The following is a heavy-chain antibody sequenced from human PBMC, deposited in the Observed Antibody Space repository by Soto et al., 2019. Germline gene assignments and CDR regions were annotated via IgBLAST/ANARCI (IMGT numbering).Heavy chain of an antibody. J-gene: IGHJ4*02. CDR2: ISYDGSNK. D-gene: IGHD3-10*01. V-gene: IGHV3-30-3*01. Sequence: QVQLVESGGGVVQPGRSLRLSCAASGFTFSSYAMHWVRQAPGKGLEWVAVISYDGSNKYYADSVKGRFTISRDNSKNKLYLQMNSLRAEDTAVYYCARGLVRGVAPYFDYWGQGTLVPVSS. CDR3: ARGLVRGVAPYFDY. CDR1: GFTFSSYA.